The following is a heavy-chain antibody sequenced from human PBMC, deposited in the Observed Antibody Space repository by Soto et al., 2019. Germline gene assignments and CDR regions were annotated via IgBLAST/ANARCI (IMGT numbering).Heavy chain of an antibody. D-gene: IGHD5-18*01. V-gene: IGHV1-69*13. Sequence: SVKVSCKASGGTFSSYAISWVRQALGQGVEWMGGIIPVFGTANYAQKFQGRVTITADESTSTAYMELSSLRSEDTAVYYCARDGGGYSYGPLWYYGMDVWG. J-gene: IGHJ6*02. CDR2: IIPVFGTA. CDR3: ARDGGGYSYGPLWYYGMDV. CDR1: GGTFSSYA.